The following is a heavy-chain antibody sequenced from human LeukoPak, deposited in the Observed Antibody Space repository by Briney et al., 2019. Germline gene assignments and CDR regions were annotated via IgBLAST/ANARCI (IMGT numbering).Heavy chain of an antibody. CDR1: GFTFSSYS. Sequence: PGGSLRLSCAASGFTFSSYSMNWVRQAPGKGLEWVSCVHSGSNTIYYADSVKGRFTVSRDNAKNSLYLQTNSLRDEDTAVYYCARGRSIDNWGQGTLVTVSS. J-gene: IGHJ4*02. CDR3: ARGRSIDN. CDR2: VHSGSNTI. V-gene: IGHV3-48*02.